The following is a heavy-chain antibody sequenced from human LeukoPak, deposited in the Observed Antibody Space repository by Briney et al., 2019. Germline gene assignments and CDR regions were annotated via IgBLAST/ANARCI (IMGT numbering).Heavy chain of an antibody. Sequence: GGSLRLSCAASGFTFSSYAMSWVRQAPGKGLEWVSAISGSGGSTYYADSVKGRFTISRDNSKNTLYLQMNSLRAEDTAMYYCAKESSGYYYYGMDVWGQGTTVTVSS. CDR2: ISGSGGST. J-gene: IGHJ6*02. CDR1: GFTFSSYA. CDR3: AKESSGYYYYGMDV. D-gene: IGHD3-10*01. V-gene: IGHV3-23*01.